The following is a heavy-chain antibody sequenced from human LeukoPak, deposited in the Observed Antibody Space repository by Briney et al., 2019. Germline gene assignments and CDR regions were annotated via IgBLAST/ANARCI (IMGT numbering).Heavy chain of an antibody. Sequence: GGSLRLSCVASGFTFRSYAMSWVRQAPGKGLEWVSVISGGGSSTFYADSVKGRFTISRDNSKDTLYLQMSSLRVDDTAIYYCAEEQQLIKAHFDNWGQGALVTVSS. CDR1: GFTFRSYA. CDR3: AEEQQLIKAHFDN. J-gene: IGHJ4*02. V-gene: IGHV3-23*01. D-gene: IGHD6-13*01. CDR2: ISGGGSST.